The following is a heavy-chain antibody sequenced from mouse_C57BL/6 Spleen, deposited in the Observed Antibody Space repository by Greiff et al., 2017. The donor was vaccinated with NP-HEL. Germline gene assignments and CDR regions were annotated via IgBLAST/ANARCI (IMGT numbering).Heavy chain of an antibody. CDR3: ARDNYVSRGAMDD. Sequence: EVQVVESGGGLVKPGGSLKLSCAASGFTFSSYAMSWVRQTPEKRLEWVATISDGGSYTYYPDNVKGRFTISRDNAKNNLYLQMSHLKSEDTAMYYCARDNYVSRGAMDDWGQGTSVTVSS. CDR2: ISDGGSYT. J-gene: IGHJ4*01. CDR1: GFTFSSYA. D-gene: IGHD1-1*01. V-gene: IGHV5-4*01.